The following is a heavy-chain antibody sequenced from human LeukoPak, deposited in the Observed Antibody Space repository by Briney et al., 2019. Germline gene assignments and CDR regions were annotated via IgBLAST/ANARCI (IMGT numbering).Heavy chain of an antibody. CDR1: GGSIRSYY. CDR2: IYYSGST. V-gene: IGHV4-59*01. CDR3: ARGFGGFYSRHFDY. Sequence: PSETLSLTCSVSGGSIRSYYWSWIRQPPGKGLEWIGYIYYSGSTNYSPSLNSRVTISVDTSKNQYSLKLSSVTAADTAVYYCARGFGGFYSRHFDYWGQGTLVTVSS. D-gene: IGHD3-22*01. J-gene: IGHJ4*02.